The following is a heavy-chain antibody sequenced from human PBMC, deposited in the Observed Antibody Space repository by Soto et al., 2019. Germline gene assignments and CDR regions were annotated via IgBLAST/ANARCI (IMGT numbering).Heavy chain of an antibody. V-gene: IGHV1-24*01. Sequence: ASVKVSCKVSGYTLTELSMHWVRQAPGKGLEWMGGFDPEDGETIYAQKFQGRVTMTEDTSTDTAYMELSSLRSEDTAVYYCATDPWNYDRNWFDPWGQGTLVTVSS. J-gene: IGHJ5*02. CDR3: ATDPWNYDRNWFDP. CDR1: GYTLTELS. CDR2: FDPEDGET. D-gene: IGHD1-7*01.